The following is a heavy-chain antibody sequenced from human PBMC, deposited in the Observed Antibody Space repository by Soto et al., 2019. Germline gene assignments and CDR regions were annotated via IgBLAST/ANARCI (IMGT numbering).Heavy chain of an antibody. J-gene: IGHJ4*02. CDR1: GFTFSRHG. CDR3: ARDDDYPDNGFDY. D-gene: IGHD4-17*01. Sequence: SLRLSCAASGFTFSRHGMDWVRQTPGKGLEWLAVILNDASGHWYADSVKGRFTISRDNFENTLYLQMNGLRLEDTAMYYCARDDDYPDNGFDYWGQGTLVTVSS. V-gene: IGHV3-33*01. CDR2: ILNDASGH.